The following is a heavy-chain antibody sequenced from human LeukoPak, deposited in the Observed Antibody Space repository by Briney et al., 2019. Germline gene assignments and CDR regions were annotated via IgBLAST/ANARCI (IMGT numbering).Heavy chain of an antibody. D-gene: IGHD3-10*01. CDR1: GGSISSSNCY. CDR3: ARGLGYY. CDR2: MYYSGST. V-gene: IGHV4-39*07. J-gene: IGHJ4*02. Sequence: SETLSLTCTVSGGSISSSNCYWGWIRQPPGKGLEWIGSMYYSGSTNYNPSLKSRVTISVDTSKNQFSLKLSSVTAADTAVYYCARGLGYYWGQGTLVTVSS.